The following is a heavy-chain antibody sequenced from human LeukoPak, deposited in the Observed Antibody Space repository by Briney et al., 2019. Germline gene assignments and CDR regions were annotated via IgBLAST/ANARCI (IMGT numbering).Heavy chain of an antibody. CDR3: ARELGYCSSTSCYLPDY. V-gene: IGHV3-74*01. Sequence: GGSLRLSCAASGFTFSIYWMHWVRQAPGKGLVWVSRISSEGSSTTYADSVKGRFTISRDNSKNTLYLQMNSLRAEDTAVYYCARELGYCSSTSCYLPDYWGQGTLVTVSS. J-gene: IGHJ4*02. CDR1: GFTFSIYW. CDR2: ISSEGSST. D-gene: IGHD2-2*01.